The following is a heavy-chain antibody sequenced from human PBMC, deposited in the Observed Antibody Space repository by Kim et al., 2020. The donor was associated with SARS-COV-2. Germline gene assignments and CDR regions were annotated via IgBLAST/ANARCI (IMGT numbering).Heavy chain of an antibody. CDR3: VADAGGWSLL. CDR1: GYTFIAYY. D-gene: IGHD6-19*01. CDR2: INPNNGGT. Sequence: ASVKVSCQTSGYTFIAYYIHWVRQAPGQRPEWMGWINPNNGGTAYAENFTGRVTMTRDTSTRTGYMEMTRLRSDDTAIYYCVADAGGWSLLWGQGTLVTVSS. V-gene: IGHV1-2*02. J-gene: IGHJ4*02.